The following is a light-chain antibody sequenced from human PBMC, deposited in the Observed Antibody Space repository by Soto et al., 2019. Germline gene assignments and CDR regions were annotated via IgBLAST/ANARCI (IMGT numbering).Light chain of an antibody. V-gene: IGKV1-9*01. CDR3: QQLNSYPLT. J-gene: IGKJ4*01. CDR2: AAS. CDR1: QDISDY. Sequence: DIQLTQSPSFLSASVGDRVTITCRASQDISDYLAWYQQRPGKAPKLLIYAASTLQSWVPSRFSGSGSGTEFTLTISSLQPEHFATYSCQQLNSYPLTFGGGTKVQIK.